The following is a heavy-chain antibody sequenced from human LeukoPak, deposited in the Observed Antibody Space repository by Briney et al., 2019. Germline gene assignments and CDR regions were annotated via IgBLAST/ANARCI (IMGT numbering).Heavy chain of an antibody. CDR2: ISWNSGSI. Sequence: GGSLRLSCAASGFTFDDYAMHWVRQAPGKGLEWVSGISWNSGSIGYADSVKGRFTISRDNAKNSLYLQMNSLRAEDTALYYCAKDRAYDFWSGSPFDYWGQGTLVTVSS. V-gene: IGHV3-9*01. D-gene: IGHD3-3*01. J-gene: IGHJ4*02. CDR3: AKDRAYDFWSGSPFDY. CDR1: GFTFDDYA.